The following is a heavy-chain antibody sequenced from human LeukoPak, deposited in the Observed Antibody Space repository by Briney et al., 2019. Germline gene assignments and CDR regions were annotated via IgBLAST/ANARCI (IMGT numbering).Heavy chain of an antibody. CDR1: GYTFTSYG. CDR2: ISAYNGNT. J-gene: IGHJ3*02. CDR3: ARERRITIFGMAHDAFDI. Sequence: ASVKVSCKASGYTFTSYGISWVRQAPGQGLEWMGWISAYNGNTNYAQKLQGRVTMTTDTSTSTAYMELRSLRSDDTAVYYCARERRITIFGMAHDAFDIWGQGTMVTVSS. D-gene: IGHD3-3*01. V-gene: IGHV1-18*01.